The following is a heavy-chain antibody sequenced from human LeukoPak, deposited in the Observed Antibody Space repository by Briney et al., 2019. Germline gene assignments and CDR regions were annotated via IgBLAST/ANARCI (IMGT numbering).Heavy chain of an antibody. CDR3: APGKFDY. J-gene: IGHJ4*02. CDR1: GFTFNTYA. Sequence: PGGSLRLSCSASGFTFNTYAMHWVRQAPGKGLEYVSAIDHIGDTTYYADSVKGRFTISRDNSKNTLDLQMSSLRTEDTAVYYCAPGKFDYWGQGTLVTVSS. CDR2: IDHIGDTT. V-gene: IGHV3-64D*06.